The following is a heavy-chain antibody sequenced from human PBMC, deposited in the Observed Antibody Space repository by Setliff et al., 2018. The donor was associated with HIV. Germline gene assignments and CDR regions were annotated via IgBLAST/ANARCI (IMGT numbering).Heavy chain of an antibody. D-gene: IGHD6-19*01. Sequence: TSETLSLTCTVSGGSIISSTYFWGWIRQPPGKGLECIGNIYYSGSTSYNPSLKSRVTISVDTPKNQFSLKLSSVTAADTAVYYCARLLVAGMLFDYWGQGTLVTVSS. CDR3: ARLLVAGMLFDY. V-gene: IGHV4-39*01. CDR2: IYYSGST. CDR1: GGSIISSTYF. J-gene: IGHJ4*02.